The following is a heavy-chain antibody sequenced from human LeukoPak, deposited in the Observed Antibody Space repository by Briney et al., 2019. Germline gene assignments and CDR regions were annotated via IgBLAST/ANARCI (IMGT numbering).Heavy chain of an antibody. D-gene: IGHD6-19*01. J-gene: IGHJ4*02. CDR3: AGFPAVAGPTTDFDY. Sequence: PGGSLRLSCAASGFTFSSYSMNWVRQAPGKGLEWVSSISSSSSYIYYADSVKGRFTISRDNAKNSLYLQMNSLRAEDTAVYYCAGFPAVAGPTTDFDYWGQGTLVTVSS. CDR2: ISSSSSYI. V-gene: IGHV3-21*01. CDR1: GFTFSSYS.